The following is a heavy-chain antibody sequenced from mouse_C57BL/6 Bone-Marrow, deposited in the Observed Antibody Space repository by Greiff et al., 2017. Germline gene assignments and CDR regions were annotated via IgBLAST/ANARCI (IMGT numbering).Heavy chain of an antibody. V-gene: IGHV5-4*01. D-gene: IGHD2-4*01. Sequence: EVMLVESGGGLVKPGGSLKLSCEASGFTFSSYAMSWVRQTPEQRLEWVATISAGGSYTYYPDNVKGRFTISRDNAKNHPYLPLSHLKSEDTAMYYCARESPIYYDYDVWFAYWGQGTLVTVSA. CDR1: GFTFSSYA. J-gene: IGHJ3*01. CDR3: ARESPIYYDYDVWFAY. CDR2: ISAGGSYT.